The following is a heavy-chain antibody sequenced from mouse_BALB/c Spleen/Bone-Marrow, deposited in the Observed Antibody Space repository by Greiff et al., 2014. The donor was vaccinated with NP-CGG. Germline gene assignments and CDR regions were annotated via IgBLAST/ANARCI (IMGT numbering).Heavy chain of an antibody. CDR2: ISNGGGSA. CDR1: GFTFSDYY. V-gene: IGHV5-12*02. D-gene: IGHD2-14*01. Sequence: EVMLVESGGGLGQPGGSLKLSCATSGFTFSDYYMFWVRRTPGKRLEWVAYISNGGGSAYYPDTVKGRFTISRDNDKNTLYLQMSRLKSEDTAVYYCARHDYRYDAWFAYWGQGTLVTVSA. J-gene: IGHJ3*01. CDR3: ARHDYRYDAWFAY.